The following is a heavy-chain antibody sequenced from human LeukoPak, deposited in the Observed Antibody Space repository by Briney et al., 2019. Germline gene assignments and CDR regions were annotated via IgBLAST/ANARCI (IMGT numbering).Heavy chain of an antibody. CDR1: GFTVSSNY. CDR3: ARELREHGVFDI. D-gene: IGHD1-26*01. CDR2: IYSDGST. J-gene: IGHJ3*02. V-gene: IGHV3-53*01. Sequence: GESLRLSCAASGFTVSSNYMSWVRQAPGKGLEWVSEIYSDGSTYYAASVKGRFSISRDNSKNTMYLQMNSLRAEDTAVYYCARELREHGVFDIWGQGTMVTVSS.